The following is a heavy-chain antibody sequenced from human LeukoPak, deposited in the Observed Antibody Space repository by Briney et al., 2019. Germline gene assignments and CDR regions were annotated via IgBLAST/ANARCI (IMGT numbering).Heavy chain of an antibody. J-gene: IGHJ4*02. CDR1: GLTFSSYV. D-gene: IGHD2-2*01. V-gene: IGHV1-69*05. Sequence: SVKLSCKASGLTFSSYVISWLRQATGQGLEWMRGIIPIFGTANYAKKLQGRITNTTDESTSPTNIELSSQRSEDPTMYYCARSREIVVVPAAAYFDYWGQGTLVTVSS. CDR2: IIPIFGTA. CDR3: ARSREIVVVPAAAYFDY.